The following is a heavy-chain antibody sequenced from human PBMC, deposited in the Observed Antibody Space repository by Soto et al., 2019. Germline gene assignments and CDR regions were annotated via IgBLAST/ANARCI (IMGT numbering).Heavy chain of an antibody. CDR2: IYYSGTT. V-gene: IGHV4-31*03. J-gene: IGHJ4*02. D-gene: IGHD5-18*01. CDR1: GGSISSEGYY. Sequence: LSLTCTVSGGSISSEGYYWSWFRQLPGKGLEWIGDIYYSGTTYHNPSLRSRLTISGDASKNQFSLKLSSVTAADTALYYCARGRGYSYGPYYFDYWGQGTLVTVSS. CDR3: ARGRGYSYGPYYFDY.